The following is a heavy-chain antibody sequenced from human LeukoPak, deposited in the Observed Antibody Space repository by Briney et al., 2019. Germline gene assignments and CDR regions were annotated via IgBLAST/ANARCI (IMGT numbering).Heavy chain of an antibody. V-gene: IGHV3-53*01. CDR3: ARDKGASSGSYYNWFDP. CDR1: GFTVSSNY. Sequence: PGGSLRLSCAASGFTVSSNYMSWVRQAPGKGLEWVSVIYSGGSTYYADSVKGRFTISRDNSKNTLYLQMNSLRAEDTAVYYCARDKGASSGSYYNWFDPWGQGTLVTVSS. CDR2: IYSGGST. D-gene: IGHD3-10*01. J-gene: IGHJ5*02.